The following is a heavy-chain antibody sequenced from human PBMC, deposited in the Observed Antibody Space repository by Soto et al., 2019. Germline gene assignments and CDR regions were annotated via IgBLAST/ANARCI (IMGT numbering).Heavy chain of an antibody. J-gene: IGHJ1*01. CDR3: ARGTGWLVPGYFQH. CDR1: GYTFIDYY. V-gene: IGHV1-8*02. Sequence: ASVKVSCKTSGYTFIDYYVHWIRQAPGQGLEWMGWMNPNSGNTGYAQKFQGRVTMTRNTSISTAYMELSSLRSEDTAVYYCARGTGWLVPGYFQHWGQGTLVTVSS. D-gene: IGHD6-19*01. CDR2: MNPNSGNT.